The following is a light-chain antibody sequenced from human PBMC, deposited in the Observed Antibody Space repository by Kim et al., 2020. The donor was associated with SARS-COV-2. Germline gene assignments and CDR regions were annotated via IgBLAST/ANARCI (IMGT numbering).Light chain of an antibody. J-gene: IGLJ3*02. CDR1: TGDVTTTHF. CDR3: LMSSSGVRV. Sequence: PGGTVTLAGGSSTGDVTTTHFPYWFQQKPGQAPRTLIYDTFNRHSWTPARFSGSLLGGKAALTLSGAQPEDEADYYCLMSSSGVRVFGGGTKLTVL. CDR2: DTF. V-gene: IGLV7-46*01.